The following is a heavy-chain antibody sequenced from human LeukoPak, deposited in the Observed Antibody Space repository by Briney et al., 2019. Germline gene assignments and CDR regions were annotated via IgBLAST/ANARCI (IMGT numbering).Heavy chain of an antibody. CDR3: AADYDILTGYPT. V-gene: IGHV1-2*02. Sequence: ASVKLSCKASGYTFTGYYMHWVRQAPGQGLEWMGWINPNSGGTNYAQKFQGRVTMTRDTSISTAYMELSRLRSDDTAVYYCAADYDILTGYPTWGQGTLVTVSS. J-gene: IGHJ5*02. CDR2: INPNSGGT. D-gene: IGHD3-9*01. CDR1: GYTFTGYY.